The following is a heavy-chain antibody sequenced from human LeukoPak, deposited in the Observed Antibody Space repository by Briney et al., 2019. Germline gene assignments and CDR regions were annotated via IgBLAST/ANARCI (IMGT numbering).Heavy chain of an antibody. Sequence: GGSLRLSCAASGFTFDDYAMHWVRQAPGKGLEWVSGISWNSGSIGYADSVKGRFTISRDNAKNSLYLQMNSLRAEDTALYYCAKRYYGGAFDIWGQGTMVTVSS. D-gene: IGHD4-23*01. CDR1: GFTFDDYA. CDR3: AKRYYGGAFDI. CDR2: ISWNSGSI. J-gene: IGHJ3*02. V-gene: IGHV3-9*01.